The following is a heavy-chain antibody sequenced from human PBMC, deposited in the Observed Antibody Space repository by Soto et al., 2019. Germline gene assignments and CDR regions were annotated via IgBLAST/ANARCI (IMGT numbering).Heavy chain of an antibody. D-gene: IGHD3-22*01. CDR2: IIPIFGTA. J-gene: IGHJ4*02. CDR1: GGTFSSYA. V-gene: IGHV1-69*13. CDR3: ARGVHYDSSGFYYFF. Sequence: ASVKVSCKASGGTFSSYAIDWVRQAPGQGLEWMGGIIPIFGTANYAQKFQGRVTITADESTSTAYMELRSLRSEDTAVYYCARGVHYDSSGFYYFFWGQGTLVTVSS.